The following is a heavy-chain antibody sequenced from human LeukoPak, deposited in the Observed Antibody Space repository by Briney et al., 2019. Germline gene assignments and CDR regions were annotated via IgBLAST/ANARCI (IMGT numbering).Heavy chain of an antibody. Sequence: GGSLRLSCAASGFTFSSYAMHWVRQAPGKGLEWVAVISYDGSNKYYADSVKGRFTISRDNSKNTLYLQMNSLRAEDTAVYYCARGSDYYGSGFDYWGQGTLVTVSS. CDR1: GFTFSSYA. D-gene: IGHD3-10*01. J-gene: IGHJ4*02. CDR2: ISYDGSNK. CDR3: ARGSDYYGSGFDY. V-gene: IGHV3-30-3*01.